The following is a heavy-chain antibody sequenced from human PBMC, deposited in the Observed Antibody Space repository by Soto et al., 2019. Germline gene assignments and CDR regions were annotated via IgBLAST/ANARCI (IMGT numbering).Heavy chain of an antibody. CDR1: GGSFSGYY. D-gene: IGHD2-15*01. V-gene: IGHV4-34*01. J-gene: IGHJ4*02. CDR2: INHSGST. CDR3: ARDCSCGSCYSFDY. Sequence: QVQLQQWGAGLLKPSETLSLTCAVYGGSFSGYYWTWIRQPPGKGLEWIGEINHSGSTNYIPSLKSRVTISVDTSKNQFSLNLSSVTAADTAVYYCARDCSCGSCYSFDYWGQGTLVTVSS.